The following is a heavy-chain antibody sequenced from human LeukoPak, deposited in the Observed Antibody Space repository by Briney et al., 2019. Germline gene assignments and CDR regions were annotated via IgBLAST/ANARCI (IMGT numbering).Heavy chain of an antibody. D-gene: IGHD4-11*01. CDR3: ARDAGSDYNFDY. Sequence: GGSLRLSCAASGFTFSRYAMHWVRQAPGKGLEWVAVISYDGNTKFFTDSVKGRFTISRDNSKNTLSLQMISLGAEDTAMYYCARDAGSDYNFDYWGQGTLVTVSS. J-gene: IGHJ4*02. CDR2: ISYDGNTK. CDR1: GFTFSRYA. V-gene: IGHV3-30*04.